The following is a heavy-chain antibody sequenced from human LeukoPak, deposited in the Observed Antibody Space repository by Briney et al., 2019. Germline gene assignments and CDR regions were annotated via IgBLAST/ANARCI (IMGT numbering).Heavy chain of an antibody. CDR1: GFTFSSYA. Sequence: GGSLRLSCAASGFTFSSYAMSWVRQAPGKGLEWVSAISGSGGSTYYADSVKGRFTISRDNSKNTLYLQMNSLRAEDTAVYYCAKDLYYYDSSGYYSTGGYFDYWGQGTLVTVSS. CDR2: ISGSGGST. V-gene: IGHV3-23*01. CDR3: AKDLYYYDSSGYYSTGGYFDY. J-gene: IGHJ4*02. D-gene: IGHD3-22*01.